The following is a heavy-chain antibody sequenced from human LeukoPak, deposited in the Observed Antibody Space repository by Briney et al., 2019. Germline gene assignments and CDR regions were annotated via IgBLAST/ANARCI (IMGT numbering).Heavy chain of an antibody. D-gene: IGHD3-16*01. CDR1: GDSVSSNSAA. CDR3: ARDGGLGLDTLDI. Sequence: SQTLSLTCAISGDSVSSNSAAWNWIRQSPSRGLEWLGTTYYRSKWYNGYAEFVKSRIIVSPDTSRNQFSLHLNSVTPEDTPVYYCARDGGLGLDTLDIWGQGTMVTVSS. J-gene: IGHJ3*02. CDR2: TYYRSKWYN. V-gene: IGHV6-1*01.